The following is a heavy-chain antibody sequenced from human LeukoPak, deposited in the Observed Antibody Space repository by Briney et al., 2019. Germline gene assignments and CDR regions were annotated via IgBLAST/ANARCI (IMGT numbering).Heavy chain of an antibody. D-gene: IGHD5-12*01. J-gene: IGHJ4*02. CDR3: ARGFINGYDFDY. CDR2: INPNSGGT. CDR1: GYTFTGYY. Sequence: ASVKVSCKASGYTFTGYYILWVRQAPGQGLEWMGWINPNSGGTNLAQKFQGRVTMTRDMSTSTAYMEVSRLRSDDTAVYYCARGFINGYDFDYWGQGTLVTVSS. V-gene: IGHV1-2*02.